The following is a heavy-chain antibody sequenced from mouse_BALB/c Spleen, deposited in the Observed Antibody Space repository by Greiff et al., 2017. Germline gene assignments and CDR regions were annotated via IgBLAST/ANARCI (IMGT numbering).Heavy chain of an antibody. J-gene: IGHJ2*01. Sequence: EVQRVESGGGLVQPGGSLKLSCAASGFTFRSYTMSWVRQTPEKRLEWVAYISNGGGSTYYTDTVKGRFTISRDNAKNTLYLQMSGLESEDTAMYYCARGGDYFDYWGQGTTLTVSS. CDR1: GFTFRSYT. CDR2: ISNGGGST. V-gene: IGHV5-12-2*01. CDR3: ARGGDYFDY.